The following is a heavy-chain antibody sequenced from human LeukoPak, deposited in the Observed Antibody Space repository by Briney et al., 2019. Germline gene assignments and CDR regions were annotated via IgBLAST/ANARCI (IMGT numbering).Heavy chain of an antibody. CDR1: GGSISSYY. D-gene: IGHD5-18*01. Sequence: NPSETLSLTCTVSGGSISSYYWSWIRQPAGKGLEWIGRIYTSGSTNYNPSLKSRVTMSVDTSKNQFSLKLSSVTAADTAVYYCARMAAMGALDAFDIWGQGTMVTVSS. J-gene: IGHJ3*02. CDR3: ARMAAMGALDAFDI. V-gene: IGHV4-4*07. CDR2: IYTSGST.